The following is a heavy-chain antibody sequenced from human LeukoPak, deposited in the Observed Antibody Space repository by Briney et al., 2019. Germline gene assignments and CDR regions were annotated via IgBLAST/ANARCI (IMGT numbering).Heavy chain of an antibody. V-gene: IGHV3-30*18. CDR1: GFTFSRYG. Sequence: GGSLRLSCAASGFTFSRYGMHWVRQAPGKGLEWVAVLSYDGNDKYYADSVKGRFTISRDNSKNTLYLQMNSLRAEDTAVYYCAKDGDIEAAGYYFDYWGQGALVTVSS. CDR3: AKDGDIEAAGYYFDY. J-gene: IGHJ4*02. D-gene: IGHD6-13*01. CDR2: LSYDGNDK.